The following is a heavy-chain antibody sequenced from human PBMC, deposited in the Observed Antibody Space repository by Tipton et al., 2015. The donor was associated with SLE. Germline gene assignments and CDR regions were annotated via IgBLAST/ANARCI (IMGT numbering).Heavy chain of an antibody. Sequence: TLSLTCAVYGGSFSGTYWSWIRQSPGKGLEWIGEITHSGANYNPSLKSRVTISVDRSANHFFLRLSSVTAADTAVYYCARGGVIVGVTTSFKRLNDPFDVWGQGTMVTVSS. V-gene: IGHV4-34*01. J-gene: IGHJ3*01. CDR3: ARGGVIVGVTTSFKRLNDPFDV. CDR2: ITHSGA. CDR1: GGSFSGTY. D-gene: IGHD1-26*01.